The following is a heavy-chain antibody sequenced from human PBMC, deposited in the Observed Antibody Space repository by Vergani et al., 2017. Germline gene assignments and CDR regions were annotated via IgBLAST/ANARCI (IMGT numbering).Heavy chain of an antibody. Sequence: QVQLVQSGAEVKKPGASVKVSCKASGYTFTSYDINWVRQATGQGLEWMGWMNPNSGNTGYAQKFQGRVTMTRNTSISTAYMELRSLRSDDTAVYYCARDATVTTALAYWGQGTLVTVSS. CDR2: MNPNSGNT. CDR1: GYTFTSYD. CDR3: ARDATVTTALAY. D-gene: IGHD4-17*01. J-gene: IGHJ4*02. V-gene: IGHV1-8*01.